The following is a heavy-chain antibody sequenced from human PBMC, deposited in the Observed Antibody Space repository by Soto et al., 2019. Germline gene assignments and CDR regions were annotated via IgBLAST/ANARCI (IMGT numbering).Heavy chain of an antibody. CDR3: ASGGWGSSWYEGGSRIDY. V-gene: IGHV3-13*01. J-gene: IGHJ4*02. CDR2: IGAAGDT. D-gene: IGHD6-13*01. CDR1: GFTFSSYD. Sequence: EVQLVESGGGLVQPGGSLRLSCAASGFTFSSYDMHWVRQVTGKGLEWVSAIGAAGDTYYPDSVKGRFTISRENAKNSLDLQRNSLRAEDTAVYYCASGGWGSSWYEGGSRIDYWGQGTLVTVSS.